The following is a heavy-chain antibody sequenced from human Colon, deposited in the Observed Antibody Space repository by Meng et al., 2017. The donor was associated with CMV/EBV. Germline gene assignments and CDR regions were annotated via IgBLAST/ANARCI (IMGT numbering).Heavy chain of an antibody. CDR2: IYSNGGT. V-gene: IGHV4-59*01. J-gene: IGHJ4*02. Sequence: SETLSLTCTVSGGSIRNYYWSWIRQSPGKELEWIGYIYSNGGTNYSPSLKSRVTISVDTSKNQFSLRLNSVTAADTAVYYCARSIVAASPFGYWGQGTLVTVSS. D-gene: IGHD5-12*01. CDR1: GGSIRNYY. CDR3: ARSIVAASPFGY.